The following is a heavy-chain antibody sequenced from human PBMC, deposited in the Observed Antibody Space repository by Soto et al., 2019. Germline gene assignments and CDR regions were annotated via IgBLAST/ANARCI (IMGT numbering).Heavy chain of an antibody. CDR1: GFSLSTSGVG. Sequence: QITLKESGPTLVKPTQTLTLTCTFSGFSLSTSGVGVGWIRQPPGKALEWLALIYWDDDKRYSPSLKSRLTITKDNSKNQVVLAMTNMDPVDTATYYCVQRTGMAGNSCLPGYWGQGTLVTVSS. V-gene: IGHV2-5*02. J-gene: IGHJ4*02. CDR2: IYWDDDK. CDR3: VQRTGMAGNSCLPGY. D-gene: IGHD6-13*01.